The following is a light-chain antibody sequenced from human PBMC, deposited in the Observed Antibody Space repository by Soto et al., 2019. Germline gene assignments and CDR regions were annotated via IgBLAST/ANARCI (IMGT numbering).Light chain of an antibody. CDR1: QSISSY. CDR3: QQYNNWPPFT. CDR2: AAS. V-gene: IGKV1-39*01. Sequence: DIQMTQSPSTLSGSVGDRVTITCRASQSISSYLNWYQQKPGKAPKLLIYAASSLQSGVPSRFSGSGSGTEFTLTISSLQSEDFAVYYCQQYNNWPPFTFGPGTKVDIK. J-gene: IGKJ3*01.